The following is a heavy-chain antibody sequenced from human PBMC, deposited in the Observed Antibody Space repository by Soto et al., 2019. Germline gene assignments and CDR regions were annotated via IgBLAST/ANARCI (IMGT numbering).Heavy chain of an antibody. CDR3: ASGGSWGGDCYSGADWFDP. D-gene: IGHD2-21*02. Sequence: EVQLVESGGGLVQPGGSLRLSCAASGFTFSSYEMNWVRQAPGKGLEWVSYISSSGSTIYYADSVKGRFTISRDNAKNSLYLQMNCLRAEDTAVYYCASGGSWGGDCYSGADWFDPWGQGTLVTVSS. CDR2: ISSSGSTI. CDR1: GFTFSSYE. V-gene: IGHV3-48*03. J-gene: IGHJ5*02.